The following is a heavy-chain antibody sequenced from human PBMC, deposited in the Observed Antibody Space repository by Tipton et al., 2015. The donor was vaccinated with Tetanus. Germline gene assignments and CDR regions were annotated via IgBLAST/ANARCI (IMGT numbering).Heavy chain of an antibody. CDR2: INHSGST. J-gene: IGHJ5*02. CDR3: ARGVGFDP. V-gene: IGHV4-34*01. Sequence: GLVKPSETLSLTCAVYGGSFSGYYWSWIRQPPGKGLEWIGEINHSGSTTYNPSLKSRVTISVDTSKNQFSLKLSSVTAADTAVYYCARGVGFDPWGQGTLVTVSS. CDR1: GGSFSGYY. D-gene: IGHD2-15*01.